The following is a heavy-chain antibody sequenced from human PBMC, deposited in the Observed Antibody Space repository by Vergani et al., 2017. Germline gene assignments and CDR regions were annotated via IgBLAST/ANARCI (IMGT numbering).Heavy chain of an antibody. D-gene: IGHD1-20*01. CDR1: GSTFTSSA. J-gene: IGHJ3*02. CDR3: AADRSKGYNWNERAFDM. V-gene: IGHV1-58*02. Sequence: QMQLVQSGPEVKKPGTSVKVSCKASGSTFTSSAMQWVRQARGQRREWIGRIVVGSGNTNYAHKFQERVTITRDMYTSTAYMELSSLRSEDTAVYYCAADRSKGYNWNERAFDMWCQGTMVTVAS. CDR2: IVVGSGNT.